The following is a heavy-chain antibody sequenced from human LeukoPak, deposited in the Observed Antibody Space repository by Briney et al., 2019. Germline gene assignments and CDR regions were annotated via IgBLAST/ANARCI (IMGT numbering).Heavy chain of an antibody. CDR1: GGSISTNC. Sequence: SQSRSLTRTVHGGSISTNCSSWIRRLAGKGMEWVGYVHHSGSTTYNPSLKSRATMSVAASTTQVSLKLSSVTAADTAAYYCARHSGSSGGASDIWGQATVVTVSS. V-gene: IGHV4-59*01. CDR2: VHHSGST. D-gene: IGHD6-6*01. CDR3: ARHSGSSGGASDI. J-gene: IGHJ3*02.